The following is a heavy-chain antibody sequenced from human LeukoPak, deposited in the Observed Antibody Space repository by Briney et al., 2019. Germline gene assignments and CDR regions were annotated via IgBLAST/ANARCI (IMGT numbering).Heavy chain of an antibody. J-gene: IGHJ4*02. CDR3: ARSPYYDILAGFYYYFDY. D-gene: IGHD3-9*01. V-gene: IGHV3-30-3*01. CDR1: GFTLSSYA. CDR2: ISYDGSNK. Sequence: GRSLRLSCAASGFTLSSYAMHWVRQAPGKGLEWVADISYDGSNKYYADSVKGRLTISRDNSKSTLYLQMNSLRAEDTATYYCARSPYYDILAGFYYYFDYWGQGTLVTVSS.